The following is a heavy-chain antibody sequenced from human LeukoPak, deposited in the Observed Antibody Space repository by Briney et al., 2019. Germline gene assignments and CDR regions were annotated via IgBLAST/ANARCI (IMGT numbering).Heavy chain of an antibody. J-gene: IGHJ4*02. Sequence: NPSETPSLTCSVSGYSISSGYFWGWIRQPPGQRPEWIATTHHSGATYYNPSLKSRVTLSVDMSKNQVSLKLTSVTAADTAVYYCTREVWGSTFPDYWGQRTLVTVSS. CDR1: GYSISSGYF. D-gene: IGHD7-27*01. CDR2: THHSGAT. V-gene: IGHV4-38-2*02. CDR3: TREVWGSTFPDY.